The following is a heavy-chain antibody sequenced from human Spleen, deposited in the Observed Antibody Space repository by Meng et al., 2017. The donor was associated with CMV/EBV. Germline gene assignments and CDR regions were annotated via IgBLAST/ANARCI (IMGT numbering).Heavy chain of an antibody. CDR3: AREGVQRWLQFNWFDP. Sequence: FPGNYIQWVRQAAGQGLEWMGWIKPNSGDTSYAQKFQGRVTMTTDTSIRTAYMELSRLTSDDTAVYYCAREGVQRWLQFNWFDPWGHGTLVTVSS. V-gene: IGHV1-2*02. CDR1: FPGNY. J-gene: IGHJ5*02. D-gene: IGHD5-24*01. CDR2: IKPNSGDT.